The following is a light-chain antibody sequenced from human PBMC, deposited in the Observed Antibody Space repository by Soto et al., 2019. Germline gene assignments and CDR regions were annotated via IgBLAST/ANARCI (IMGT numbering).Light chain of an antibody. Sequence: QAVVTQPPSVSGAPGQRVTISCTGSSSNIGAGYGVHWYQHLPGTAPKLLIFDNENRPSGVPDRFSGSKSDTSASLTVTGLQAEDEADYYCQSYDSSLSGGVFGGGTKLTVL. CDR3: QSYDSSLSGGV. CDR2: DNE. J-gene: IGLJ3*02. V-gene: IGLV1-40*01. CDR1: SSNIGAGYG.